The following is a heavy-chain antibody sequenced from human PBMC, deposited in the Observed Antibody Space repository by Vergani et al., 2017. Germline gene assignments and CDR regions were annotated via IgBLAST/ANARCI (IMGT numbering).Heavy chain of an antibody. D-gene: IGHD1-26*01. Sequence: EVQLLESGGGLVQPGGSLRLSCAASGFTFSSYAMSWVRQAPGKGLEWVSYISSSGSTIYYADSVKGRFTISRDNAKNSLYLQMNSLRAEDTAVYYCARGAENDWELYYFDYWGQGTLVTVSS. CDR2: ISSSGSTI. V-gene: IGHV3-48*04. CDR3: ARGAENDWELYYFDY. CDR1: GFTFSSYA. J-gene: IGHJ4*02.